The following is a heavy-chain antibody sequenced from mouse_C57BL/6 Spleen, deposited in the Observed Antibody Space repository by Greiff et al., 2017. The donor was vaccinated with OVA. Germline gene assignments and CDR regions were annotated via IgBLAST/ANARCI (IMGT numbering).Heavy chain of an antibody. D-gene: IGHD4-1*01. Sequence: EVMLVESGGGLVKPGGSLKLSCAASGFTFSSYAMSWVRQTPEKRLEWVATISDGGSYTYYPDNVKGRFTISRDNAKNNLYLQMSHLKSEDTAMYYCARKSGTRYCDYWGQGTTLTVSS. J-gene: IGHJ2*01. CDR2: ISDGGSYT. CDR3: ARKSGTRYCDY. V-gene: IGHV5-4*03. CDR1: GFTFSSYA.